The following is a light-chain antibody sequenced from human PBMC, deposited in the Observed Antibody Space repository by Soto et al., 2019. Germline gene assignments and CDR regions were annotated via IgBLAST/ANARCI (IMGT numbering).Light chain of an antibody. V-gene: IGLV1-51*01. CDR1: SSHIGGNS. J-gene: IGLJ1*01. CDR2: DDN. CDR3: GSLDSSLSAYV. Sequence: QSVMTQPPSVSAAPGQKVTISCSGSSSHIGGNSVSGYQQLPGTAPKLLIYDDNKRPSGIPDRFSGSKSGTSATLGITGVQTGDEADYYCGSLDSSLSAYVFGTGTKVTVL.